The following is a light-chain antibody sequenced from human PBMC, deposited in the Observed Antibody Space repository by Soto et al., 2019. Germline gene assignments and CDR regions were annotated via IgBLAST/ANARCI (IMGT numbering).Light chain of an antibody. CDR3: QQYNNWPGT. Sequence: EIVMTQSPATLSVSPGERATLSCRASQSVSSDLAWYQQKPGQAPRLLIYGASTRATGIPARFSSSGSGTEVTLSISSLQSEDFAVYYCQQYNNWPGTFGPGTKVDIK. V-gene: IGKV3-15*01. J-gene: IGKJ3*01. CDR2: GAS. CDR1: QSVSSD.